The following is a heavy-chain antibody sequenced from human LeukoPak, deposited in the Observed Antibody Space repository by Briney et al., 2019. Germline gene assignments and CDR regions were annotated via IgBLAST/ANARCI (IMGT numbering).Heavy chain of an antibody. V-gene: IGHV3-48*03. D-gene: IGHD6-13*01. CDR1: GFTFSSYE. J-gene: IGHJ4*02. CDR3: ARDLPRIAATGTFDY. CDR2: ISSSGSTI. Sequence: GGSLRLSCAASGFTFSSYEMNWVRQAPGKGLEWVSYISSSGSTIYYADSVKGRFTISRDNAKNSLYLQMNSLRAEDTAVYYCARDLPRIAATGTFDYWGQGTLVTVSS.